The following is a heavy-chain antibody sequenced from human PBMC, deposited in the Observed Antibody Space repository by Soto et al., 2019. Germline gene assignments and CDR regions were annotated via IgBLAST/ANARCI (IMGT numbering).Heavy chain of an antibody. CDR3: ARSPCSGGSCRCRLSAFDI. CDR2: IYYSGST. D-gene: IGHD2-15*01. Sequence: QLQLQESGPGLVKPSETLSLTCTVSGGSISSSSYYWGWIRQPPGKGLEWIGSIYYSGSTYYNPSLKIRVTISVDTSKNPFSLKLSSVTAADTAVYYCARSPCSGGSCRCRLSAFDIWGQGTMVTVSS. J-gene: IGHJ3*02. V-gene: IGHV4-39*01. CDR1: GGSISSSSYY.